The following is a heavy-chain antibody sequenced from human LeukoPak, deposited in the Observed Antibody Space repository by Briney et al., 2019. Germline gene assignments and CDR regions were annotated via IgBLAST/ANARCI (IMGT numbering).Heavy chain of an antibody. CDR2: INHSGST. CDR3: AREQEGVVVTARGYYFDY. D-gene: IGHD2-21*02. J-gene: IGHJ4*02. Sequence: SETLSLTCAVYGGSFSDYYWSWIRQPPGKGLEWIGEINHSGSTNYNPSLKSRVTISVDTSKNQFSLKLSSVTAADTAVYYCAREQEGVVVTARGYYFDYWGQGTLVTVSS. V-gene: IGHV4-34*01. CDR1: GGSFSDYY.